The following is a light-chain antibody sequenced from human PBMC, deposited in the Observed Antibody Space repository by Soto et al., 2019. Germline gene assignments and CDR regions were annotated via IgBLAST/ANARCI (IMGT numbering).Light chain of an antibody. CDR2: DVS. J-gene: IGLJ3*02. CDR3: CSYAGSYTWV. Sequence: QSALTRPRSVYGSPGESVTISCTGTSSDVGGYNYVSWYQQHPGKAPKLMIYDVSKRPSGVPDRFSGSKSGNTASLTISGLQAEDEADYYCCSYAGSYTWVFGGGTKLTVL. V-gene: IGLV2-11*01. CDR1: SSDVGGYNY.